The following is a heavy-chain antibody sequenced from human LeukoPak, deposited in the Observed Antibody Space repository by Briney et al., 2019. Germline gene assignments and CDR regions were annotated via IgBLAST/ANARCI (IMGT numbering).Heavy chain of an antibody. CDR2: IYSGGST. Sequence: GGSLRLSCAASGFTFNTYAMSWVRQAPGKGLEWVSVIYSGGSTYYADSVKGRFTISRDNSKNTLYLQMNSLRAEDTAVYYCARDPYGDYTWDYWGQGTLVTVSS. CDR3: ARDPYGDYTWDY. J-gene: IGHJ4*02. D-gene: IGHD4-17*01. V-gene: IGHV3-53*01. CDR1: GFTFNTYA.